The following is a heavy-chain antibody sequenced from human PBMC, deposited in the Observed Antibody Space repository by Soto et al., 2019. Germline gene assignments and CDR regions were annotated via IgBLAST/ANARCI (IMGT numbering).Heavy chain of an antibody. D-gene: IGHD4-17*01. CDR1: GGSFSGYY. Sequence: SETLSLTCAVYGGSFSGYYWSWIRQPPGKGLEWIGEINHSGSTNYNPSLKSRVTISVDTSKNQFSLKLSSVTAADTAGYYCARGSTTVALGNGGQETLVTVPS. CDR3: ARGSTTVALGN. V-gene: IGHV4-34*01. J-gene: IGHJ4*02. CDR2: INHSGST.